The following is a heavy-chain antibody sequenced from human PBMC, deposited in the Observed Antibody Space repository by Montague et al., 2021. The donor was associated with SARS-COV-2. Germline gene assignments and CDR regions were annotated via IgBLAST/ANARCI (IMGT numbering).Heavy chain of an antibody. V-gene: IGHV4-59*01. CDR3: ARGGATYYCDTGGYVNAFDT. J-gene: IGHJ3*02. CDR1: GDSISTYY. CDR2: IYYNGYT. D-gene: IGHD3-22*01. Sequence: SETLSLTCTVSGDSISTYYWSWIRQPPGKGLEWIGYIYYNGYTXXXTSXXXRVTISVDTYKNQFSLMLSSVTAADTAVYSCARGGATYYCDTGGYVNAFDTWGQGTMVTVSS.